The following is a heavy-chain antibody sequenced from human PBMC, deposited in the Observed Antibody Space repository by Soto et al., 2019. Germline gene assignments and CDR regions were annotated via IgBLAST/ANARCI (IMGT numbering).Heavy chain of an antibody. Sequence: QVQLVQSGAEVKKPGSSVKVSCKASGGTFSSYAISWVRQAPGQGLEWMGGIIPIFGTANYAQKFQGRVTITADKSTSTAYMELSSLRSEDTAVYYCAIQWELGAGNYYYYGMDVWGQGTTVTVSS. J-gene: IGHJ6*02. CDR2: IIPIFGTA. CDR3: AIQWELGAGNYYYYGMDV. V-gene: IGHV1-69*06. D-gene: IGHD1-26*01. CDR1: GGTFSSYA.